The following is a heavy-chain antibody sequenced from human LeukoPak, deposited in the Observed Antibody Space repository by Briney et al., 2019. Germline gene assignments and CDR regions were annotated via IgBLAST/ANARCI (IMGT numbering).Heavy chain of an antibody. Sequence: PGGSLRLSCAASGFTFGNYAMSWVRQAPGKGLEWVSSISTSGGSTYYADSVKGRFTISRDDSQNTLYLQMNSLRAEDTAMYYCAQDPRVGAYAAEYFQYWGQGTLVT. J-gene: IGHJ1*01. D-gene: IGHD1-26*01. CDR3: AQDPRVGAYAAEYFQY. CDR1: GFTFGNYA. V-gene: IGHV3-23*01. CDR2: ISTSGGST.